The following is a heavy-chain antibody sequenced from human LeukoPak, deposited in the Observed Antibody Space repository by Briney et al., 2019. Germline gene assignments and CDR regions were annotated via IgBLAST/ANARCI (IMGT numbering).Heavy chain of an antibody. V-gene: IGHV3-23*01. J-gene: IGHJ4*02. CDR2: ISGSGGST. CDR3: AKGAGGYYPEDNFDY. Sequence: HPGGSLRLSCAASGFTFSRYWMSWVRQAPGKGLEWVSAISGSGGSTYYADSVKGRFTISRDNSKNTLYLQMNSLRAEDTAVYYCAKGAGGYYPEDNFDYWGQGTLVTVSS. CDR1: GFTFSRYW. D-gene: IGHD3-10*01.